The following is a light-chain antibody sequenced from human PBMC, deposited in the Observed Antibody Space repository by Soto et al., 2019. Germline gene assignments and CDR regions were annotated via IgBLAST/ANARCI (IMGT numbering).Light chain of an antibody. CDR3: QQYGSSLYT. V-gene: IGKV3-20*01. CDR1: QSVSSSY. Sequence: EIVLTQSPGTLSLSPGERATLSCRASQSVSSSYLAWYQQKPGQAPRLLIYGASSRATGIPDRSSGSGSGPDFTPTISRLEPEDFAVYYCQQYGSSLYTSGQGTKLEIK. CDR2: GAS. J-gene: IGKJ2*01.